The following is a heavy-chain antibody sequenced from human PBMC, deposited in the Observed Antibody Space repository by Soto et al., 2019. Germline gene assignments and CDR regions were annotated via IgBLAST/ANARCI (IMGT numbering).Heavy chain of an antibody. CDR3: ARDPIWTYTWNYARLNYLDP. D-gene: IGHD1-7*01. CDR2: IVVGSGNT. CDR1: GFTFTSSA. V-gene: IGHV1-58*01. Sequence: ASVKFSCKASGFTFTSSAVQWVRQARGQRLEWIGWIVVGSGNTNYAQKFQERVTITRDMSTSTAYMELNSLRSDDTAVYYCARDPIWTYTWNYARLNYLDPWGQGTLVTVSS. J-gene: IGHJ5*02.